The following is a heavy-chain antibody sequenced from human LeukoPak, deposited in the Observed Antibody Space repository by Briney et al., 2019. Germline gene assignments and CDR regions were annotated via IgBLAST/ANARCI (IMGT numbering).Heavy chain of an antibody. D-gene: IGHD3-3*01. CDR1: GGSISSYY. J-gene: IGHJ4*02. CDR2: IYYSGST. CDR3: ARVRLIFGEVTHLKVADFQSGYFDY. V-gene: IGHV4-59*01. Sequence: SETLSLTCTVSGGSISSYYWSWIRQPPGKGLEWIGYIYYSGSTNYNPSLKSRVTISVDTSKNQFSLKLSSVTAADTAVYYCARVRLIFGEVTHLKVADFQSGYFDYWGQGTLVTVSS.